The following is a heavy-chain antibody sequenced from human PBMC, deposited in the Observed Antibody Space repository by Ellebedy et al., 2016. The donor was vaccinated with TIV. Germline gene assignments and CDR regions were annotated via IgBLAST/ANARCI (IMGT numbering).Heavy chain of an antibody. V-gene: IGHV3-20*04. CDR1: GFSFSTYE. D-gene: IGHD1-26*01. CDR2: INWNGGST. Sequence: GESLKISCAASGFSFSTYEMNWIRQAPGKGLEWVSGINWNGGSTGYADSVKGRFTISRDNSKNTLYLQMNSLRAEDTAVYYCARLSGSYLQGDVGFDYWGQGTLVTVSS. CDR3: ARLSGSYLQGDVGFDY. J-gene: IGHJ4*02.